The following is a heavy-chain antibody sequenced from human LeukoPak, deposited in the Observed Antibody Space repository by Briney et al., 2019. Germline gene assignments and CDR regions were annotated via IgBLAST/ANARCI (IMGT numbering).Heavy chain of an antibody. CDR3: ARDSPIYSGSYFFDY. CDR2: INSDGTST. Sequence: GGSLRLSCAASGFTFGSYWMHWVRQAPGKGLVWVSRINSDGTSTNYADSVKGRFTISRDNAKNTLYLQMNSLRAEDTAVYYCARDSPIYSGSYFFDYWGQGTLVTVSS. CDR1: GFTFGSYW. V-gene: IGHV3-74*01. D-gene: IGHD1-26*01. J-gene: IGHJ4*02.